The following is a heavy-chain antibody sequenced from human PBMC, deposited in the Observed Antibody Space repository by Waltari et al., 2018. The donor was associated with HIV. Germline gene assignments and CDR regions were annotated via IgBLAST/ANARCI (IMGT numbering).Heavy chain of an antibody. CDR2: ISTSDSYI. CDR3: YLGL. Sequence: EVRLVESGGGLVRPGGSLRLSCEGTGFMFRDHTMNWVRQAPGRGLQWVASISTSDSYIFYGASVKSLRVEDTAVYYCVRASQVRHGEMFDESPMGGYLGLWGQGIQVTVSS. D-gene: IGHD3-10*02. CDR1: GFMFRDHT. V-gene: IGHV3-21*01. J-gene: IGHJ5*02.